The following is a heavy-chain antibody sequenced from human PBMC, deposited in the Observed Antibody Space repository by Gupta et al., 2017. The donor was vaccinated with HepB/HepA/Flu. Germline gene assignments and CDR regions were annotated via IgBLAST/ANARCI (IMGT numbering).Heavy chain of an antibody. CDR2: MSGSGDIT. Sequence: EVQLLESGGDLVQPGGSLRLSCAASGFTFSRYAMSWVRQAPGKGLEWVSGMSGSGDITYYADSVKGRFTISRDNFKNTLFLQMNSRRADDTAVYYCAKDPPGWIDYGGQGTLVTVSS. CDR3: AKDPPGWIDY. CDR1: GFTFSRYA. D-gene: IGHD1-14*01. V-gene: IGHV3-23*01. J-gene: IGHJ4*02.